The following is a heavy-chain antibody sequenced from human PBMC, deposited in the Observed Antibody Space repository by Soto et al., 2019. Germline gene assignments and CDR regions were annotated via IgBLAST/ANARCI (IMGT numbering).Heavy chain of an antibody. D-gene: IGHD4-17*01. CDR2: IYYSGST. J-gene: IGHJ5*02. Sequence: QVQLQESGPGLVKPSETLSLTCTVSGGSISSYYWSWIRQPPGKGLEWIGYIYYSGSTNYNPSLKSRVTISVDTSKNQFSLKLSSVTAADTGVYYCARVSGYGDYARWFDPWGQGTLVTVSS. CDR1: GGSISSYY. V-gene: IGHV4-59*01. CDR3: ARVSGYGDYARWFDP.